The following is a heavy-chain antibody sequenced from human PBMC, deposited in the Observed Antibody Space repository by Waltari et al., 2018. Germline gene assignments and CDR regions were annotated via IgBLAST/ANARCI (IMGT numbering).Heavy chain of an antibody. CDR3: ARNYRDY. Sequence: EVQLVESGGGLVQPGGSLRLSFAAYGFTYSNTWVHGVRQVPGKGLVWVSRISGDGRITHYADSVKGRFTISRDNAENTLYLQMNSLTVEDTAVYYCARNYRDYWGQGTLVTVSS. CDR2: ISGDGRIT. V-gene: IGHV3-74*01. CDR1: GFTYSNTW. J-gene: IGHJ4*02. D-gene: IGHD3-16*02.